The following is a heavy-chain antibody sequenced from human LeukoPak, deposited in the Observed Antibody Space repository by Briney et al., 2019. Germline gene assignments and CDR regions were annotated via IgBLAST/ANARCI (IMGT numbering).Heavy chain of an antibody. CDR1: GYTFTNSD. Sequence: ASVKVFCKASGYTFTNSDSYGITWVRQAPGQGLEWMGIINPSGGSTSYAQKFQGRVTMTRDTSTSTVYMELSSLRSEDTAVYYCARGTVDIVATRLRFDPWGQGTLVTVSS. V-gene: IGHV1-46*01. CDR2: INPSGGST. J-gene: IGHJ5*02. CDR3: ARGTVDIVATRLRFDP. D-gene: IGHD5-12*01.